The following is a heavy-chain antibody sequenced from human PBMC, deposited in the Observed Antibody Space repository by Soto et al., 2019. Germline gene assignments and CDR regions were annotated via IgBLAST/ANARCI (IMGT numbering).Heavy chain of an antibody. CDR3: ARIFGWYAIDY. D-gene: IGHD6-19*01. Sequence: QVLLQESGPGLVQPSGTLSLSCAVSGGSISSNYFWGWVRQPPGKGLEWVGDISHSGSVNYNPSLKSRVTISIDKSKNQFSIKLNSVTAADTAVYYRARIFGWYAIDYWGQGTRVIVSS. J-gene: IGHJ4*02. CDR1: GGSISSNYF. V-gene: IGHV4-4*02. CDR2: ISHSGSV.